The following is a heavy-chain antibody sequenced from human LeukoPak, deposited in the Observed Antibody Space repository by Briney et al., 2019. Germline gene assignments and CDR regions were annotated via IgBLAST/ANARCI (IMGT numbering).Heavy chain of an antibody. V-gene: IGHV3-30*04. CDR1: GFTFSSYA. D-gene: IGHD5-24*01. CDR2: ISYDGSNK. J-gene: IGHJ4*02. Sequence: GGSLRLSCAASGFTFSSYAMHWVRQAPGKGLEWVAVISYDGSNKYYADSVKGRFTISRDNSKNTLYLQMNSLRPEDTAVYYCAKAEEMATIAYWGQGTLVTVSS. CDR3: AKAEEMATIAY.